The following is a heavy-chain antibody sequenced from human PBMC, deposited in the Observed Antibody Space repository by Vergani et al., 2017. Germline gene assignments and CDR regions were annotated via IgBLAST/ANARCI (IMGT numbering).Heavy chain of an antibody. Sequence: EVQLVESGGVVVQPGGSLRLSCAASGFTFDDYTMHWVRQAPGKGLEWVSLISWDGGSTYYADSVKGRFTIARDNSKNSLYLQMNSLRTEDTALYYCARGHIAAAGRTWLDPWGQGTLVTVSS. J-gene: IGHJ5*02. CDR2: ISWDGGST. D-gene: IGHD6-13*01. CDR3: ARGHIAAAGRTWLDP. V-gene: IGHV3-43*01. CDR1: GFTFDDYT.